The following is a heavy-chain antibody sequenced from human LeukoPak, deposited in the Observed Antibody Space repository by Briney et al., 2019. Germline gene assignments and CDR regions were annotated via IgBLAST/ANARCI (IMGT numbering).Heavy chain of an antibody. Sequence: GALRLSCAVSGFTFSSYSMNWVRQAPGKGLEWVSYISSSTNTIYYADSVKGRFTISRDNAKNSLFLQMNSLRDEDTAVYYCARGGYGANDDAFDIWGQGTVVTVSS. CDR2: ISSSTNTI. J-gene: IGHJ3*02. V-gene: IGHV3-48*02. CDR1: GFTFSSYS. D-gene: IGHD4-23*01. CDR3: ARGGYGANDDAFDI.